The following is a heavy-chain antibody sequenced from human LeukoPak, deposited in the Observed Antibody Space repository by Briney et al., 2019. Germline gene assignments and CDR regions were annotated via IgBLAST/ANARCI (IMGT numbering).Heavy chain of an antibody. CDR3: ARDLYGSGGDAFDI. V-gene: IGHV1-2*02. D-gene: IGHD3-10*01. J-gene: IGHJ3*02. CDR2: INPNSGGT. Sequence: ASVKVSCKASGYTFTGYYMHWVRQAPGQGLEWMGWINPNSGGTNYAQKFQGRVTMTRDTSISTAYMELSRLRSDDTAVYYCARDLYGSGGDAFDIWGQGTVVTVSS. CDR1: GYTFTGYY.